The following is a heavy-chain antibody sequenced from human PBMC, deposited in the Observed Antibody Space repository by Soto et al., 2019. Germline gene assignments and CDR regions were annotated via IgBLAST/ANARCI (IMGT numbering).Heavy chain of an antibody. V-gene: IGHV4-59*03. CDR1: GGSISSYY. D-gene: IGHD4-4*01. Sequence: SETLSLTCTVSGGSISSYYWSWIRQPPGKGLEWIGYIYYSGSTNYNPSLKSRVTISVDTSKNQFSLKLSSVTAADTAVYYCAMGGGTTVTLPWFDPWGQGTLVTVS. CDR3: AMGGGTTVTLPWFDP. CDR2: IYYSGST. J-gene: IGHJ5*02.